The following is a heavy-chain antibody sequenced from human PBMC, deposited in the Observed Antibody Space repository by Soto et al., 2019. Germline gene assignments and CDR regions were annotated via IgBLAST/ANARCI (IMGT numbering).Heavy chain of an antibody. CDR2: IIPIFSTA. V-gene: IGHV1-69*01. CDR1: GGTFSSYA. J-gene: IGHJ5*02. Sequence: QVQLVQSGAEVKKPGSSVKVSCKASGGTFSSYAISGVRQAPGQGLEWMGGIIPIFSTANYAQKFQGRVTITADESTSTAYMELSSLRSEETAVYYCARDNIVVVPAAITHNWFDPWGQGTLVTVSS. D-gene: IGHD2-2*01. CDR3: ARDNIVVVPAAITHNWFDP.